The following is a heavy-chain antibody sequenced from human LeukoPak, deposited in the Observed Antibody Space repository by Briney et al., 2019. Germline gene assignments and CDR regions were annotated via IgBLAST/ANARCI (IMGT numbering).Heavy chain of an antibody. CDR3: ARDAGFMVRGSRRGYDDYYYFMDV. D-gene: IGHD3-10*01. J-gene: IGHJ6*03. Sequence: PSQTLSLTWTVSGGSISSGSYYWSWIRQPAGKGLECIGRIYTSGRASYNSSLKSRVTISLDTSKNQFSLKLSSVAAADTAVYYCARDAGFMVRGSRRGYDDYYYFMDVWGKGTTVTISS. CDR2: IYTSGRA. V-gene: IGHV4-61*02. CDR1: GGSISSGSYY.